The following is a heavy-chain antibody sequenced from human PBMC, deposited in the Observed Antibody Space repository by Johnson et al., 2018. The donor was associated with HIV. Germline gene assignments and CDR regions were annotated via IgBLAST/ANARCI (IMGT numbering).Heavy chain of an antibody. CDR1: GFTCDEHG. CDR3: ARGPVFDI. Sequence: VQLVESGGGVVRPVESLRLSCAASGFTCDEHGMSWVRQAPGQGQAWVSGIAWNGSTHGYADSVKGRFTLSRDSSKNTLYLEMNTLSPEDTAVYYCARGPVFDIWGQGTMVTVSS. CDR2: IAWNGSTH. J-gene: IGHJ3*02. V-gene: IGHV3-20*04.